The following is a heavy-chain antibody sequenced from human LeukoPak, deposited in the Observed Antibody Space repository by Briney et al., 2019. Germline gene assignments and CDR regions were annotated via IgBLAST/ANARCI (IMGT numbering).Heavy chain of an antibody. J-gene: IGHJ4*02. Sequence: SVKVSCKASGGTFSSYAISWVRQAPGQGLEWMGEIIPIFGTANYAQKFQGRVTITADESTSTAYMELRSLRSDDTAVYYCAKDFLRYCSGGSCSYFDYWGQGTLVTVSS. D-gene: IGHD2-15*01. V-gene: IGHV1-69*13. CDR2: IIPIFGTA. CDR1: GGTFSSYA. CDR3: AKDFLRYCSGGSCSYFDY.